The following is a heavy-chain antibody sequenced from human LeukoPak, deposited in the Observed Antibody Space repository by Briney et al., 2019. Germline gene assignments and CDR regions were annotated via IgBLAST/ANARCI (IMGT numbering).Heavy chain of an antibody. V-gene: IGHV4-39*01. Sequence: SETLSLTCTVSGGSISSSSYYWGWIRQPPGKGLEWIGSIYYSGSTYYNPSLKSRVTISVDTSKNQFSLKLSSVTAADTAVYYCASASYYDFWSGYLFDYWGQGTLVTVSS. J-gene: IGHJ4*02. CDR3: ASASYYDFWSGYLFDY. CDR1: GGSISSSSYY. CDR2: IYYSGST. D-gene: IGHD3-3*01.